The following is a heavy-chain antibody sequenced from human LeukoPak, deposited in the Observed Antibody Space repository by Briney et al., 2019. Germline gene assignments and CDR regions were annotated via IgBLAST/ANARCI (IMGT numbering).Heavy chain of an antibody. J-gene: IGHJ4*02. Sequence: ASVKVSCKASGYTFTGYYMHWVRQAPGQGLEWMGWINPNSGGTNYAQKFQGRVTMTRDTSISTAYMELSRLRSDDTAVYYCARDLQTGGMIAFGGVITPGDYWGQGTLVTVSS. CDR3: ARDLQTGGMIAFGGVITPGDY. CDR1: GYTFTGYY. V-gene: IGHV1-2*02. CDR2: INPNSGGT. D-gene: IGHD3-16*02.